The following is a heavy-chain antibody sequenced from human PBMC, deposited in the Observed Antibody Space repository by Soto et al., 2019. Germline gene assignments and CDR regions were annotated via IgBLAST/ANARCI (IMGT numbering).Heavy chain of an antibody. CDR1: GGSFSGYY. V-gene: IGHV4-34*01. J-gene: IGHJ1*01. CDR2: INHSGST. D-gene: IGHD6-19*01. Sequence: QVQLQQWGAGLLKPSETLSLTCAVYGGSFSGYYWSWIRQPPGKGLEWIGEINHSGSTNYNPSLKSRVTISVDTSKTQFSLKLSSVTAADTAVYYCARPGIAVPRLRTEYFQHWGQGTLVTVSS. CDR3: ARPGIAVPRLRTEYFQH.